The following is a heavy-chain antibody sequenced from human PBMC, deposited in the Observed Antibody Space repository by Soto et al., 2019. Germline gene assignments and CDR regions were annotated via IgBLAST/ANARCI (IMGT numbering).Heavy chain of an antibody. V-gene: IGHV3-48*03. CDR1: GFTFSSFE. J-gene: IGHJ6*02. CDR3: ARDSRNSYGLDV. Sequence: GGSLRLSCAASGFTFSSFEMNWVRQAPGKGLEWVSYISGSSSTIYYADSVKGRFTTSRDNPKNSLFLQMNTLSAEDTALYYCARDSRNSYGLDVWGQGTTVTVSS. CDR2: ISGSSSTI.